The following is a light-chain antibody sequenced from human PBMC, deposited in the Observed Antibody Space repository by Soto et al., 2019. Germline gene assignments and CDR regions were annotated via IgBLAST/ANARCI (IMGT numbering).Light chain of an antibody. V-gene: IGLV2-8*01. CDR2: EVS. Sequence: QSALTQPPSASGSHGQSVTISCTGTSSDIGGYNYVSWYQQHPGKAPKLMIYEVSKRPSGVPDRFSGSKSGNTASLTVSGLQAEDEADYYCRSYAGSNNDVFGSGTKLTVL. CDR1: SSDIGGYNY. CDR3: RSYAGSNNDV. J-gene: IGLJ1*01.